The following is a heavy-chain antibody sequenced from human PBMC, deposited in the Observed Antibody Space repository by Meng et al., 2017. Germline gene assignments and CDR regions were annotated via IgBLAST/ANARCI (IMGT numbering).Heavy chain of an antibody. J-gene: IGHJ4*02. CDR2: INTSGST. V-gene: IGHV4-34*01. D-gene: IGHD3/OR15-3a*01. Sequence: QHVGVVCCSPSDTLSLTFAVYVGSFSGYYWSWIRHPPGKGRTWIGKINTSGSTNSNPSLKRRVTISVDTSKNQFSLKLSSVTAADTAVYYCARVLDPVLVEFDYWGQGTLVTVSS. CDR1: VGSFSGYY. CDR3: ARVLDPVLVEFDY.